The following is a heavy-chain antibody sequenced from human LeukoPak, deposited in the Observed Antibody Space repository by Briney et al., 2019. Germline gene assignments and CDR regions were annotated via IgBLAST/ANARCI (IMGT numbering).Heavy chain of an antibody. V-gene: IGHV3-7*01. J-gene: IGHJ6*02. CDR2: IKQDGSEK. D-gene: IGHD3-22*01. Sequence: PGGSLRLSCAASGFTFSSYWMSWVRQAPGKGLEWVANIKQDGSEKYYVDSVKGRFTISRDNAKNSLYLQMNSLRAEDTAVYYCARPLVVTYYYYYGMDVWGQGTTVTVSS. CDR3: ARPLVVTYYYYYGMDV. CDR1: GFTFSSYW.